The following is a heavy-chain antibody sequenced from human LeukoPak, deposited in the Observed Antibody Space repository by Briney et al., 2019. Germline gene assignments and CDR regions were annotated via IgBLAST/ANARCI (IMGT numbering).Heavy chain of an antibody. Sequence: GGSLRLSCAASGFTFSDYYMSWIRQAPGKGLEWVSYISSSGSTIYYADSVKGRFTISRDNAKNSLYLQMNSLRAEDTAVYYCAKDLSIAARRGFDYWGQGTLVTVSS. J-gene: IGHJ4*02. D-gene: IGHD6-6*01. CDR3: AKDLSIAARRGFDY. CDR1: GFTFSDYY. V-gene: IGHV3-11*01. CDR2: ISSSGSTI.